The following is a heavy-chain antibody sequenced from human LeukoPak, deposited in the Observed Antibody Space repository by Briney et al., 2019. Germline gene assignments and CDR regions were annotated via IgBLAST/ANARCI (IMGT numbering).Heavy chain of an antibody. D-gene: IGHD4-23*01. CDR3: ARDGPPTVVTSPDDAFDI. Sequence: GGSLRLSCAASGFTFSSYSMNWVRQAPGKGLEGVSSISSSSSYIYYADSVKGRFTISRDNAKNSLYLQMNSLRAEDTAVYYCARDGPPTVVTSPDDAFDIWGKGTMVTVSS. CDR1: GFTFSSYS. CDR2: ISSSSSYI. V-gene: IGHV3-21*01. J-gene: IGHJ3*02.